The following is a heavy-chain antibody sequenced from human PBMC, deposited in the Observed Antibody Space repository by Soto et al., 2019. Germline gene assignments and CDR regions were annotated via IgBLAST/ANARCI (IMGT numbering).Heavy chain of an antibody. V-gene: IGHV3-15*07. J-gene: IGHJ4*02. CDR3: TTLSLYISCWYWGFDY. Sequence: EVQLVESGGGLVKPGGSLRLSCAASGFTFSNAWMNWVRQAPGKGLEWAGRIKSKTDDGTTDYAAPVKGRFTISRDDSKNPLYLQMNSLKTEDTAVYYCTTLSLYISCWYWGFDYWGQGTLVTVSS. CDR2: IKSKTDDGTT. D-gene: IGHD6-13*01. CDR1: GFTFSNAW.